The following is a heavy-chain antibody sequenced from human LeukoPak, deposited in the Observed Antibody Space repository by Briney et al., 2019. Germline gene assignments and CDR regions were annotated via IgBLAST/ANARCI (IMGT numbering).Heavy chain of an antibody. J-gene: IGHJ5*02. D-gene: IGHD3-16*01. V-gene: IGHV4-39*01. CDR3: ARLGGIFDP. Sequence: SETLSLTCTVSGGSISSSSYYWGWIRQPPGKGLEWIGSIYYSGSTYYNPSLKSRVTISVDTSKNQFSLKLSSVTAADTAVYYCARLGGIFDPWGQGTLVTDSS. CDR1: GGSISSSSYY. CDR2: IYYSGST.